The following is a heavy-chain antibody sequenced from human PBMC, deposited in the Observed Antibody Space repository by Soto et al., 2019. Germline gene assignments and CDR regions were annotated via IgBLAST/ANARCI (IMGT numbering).Heavy chain of an antibody. CDR2: ISYDGSNK. J-gene: IGHJ6*02. CDR3: AKDLGCGEEPLGGMDV. CDR1: GFTFSSYG. D-gene: IGHD3-10*01. V-gene: IGHV3-30*18. Sequence: QVQLVESGGGVVQPGRSLRLSCAASGFTFSSYGMHWVRQAPGKGLEWVAVISYDGSNKYYADSVKGRFTISRDNSKNTLYLQRNSMRAEDTDVYYCAKDLGCGEEPLGGMDVWGQGTTVTVSS.